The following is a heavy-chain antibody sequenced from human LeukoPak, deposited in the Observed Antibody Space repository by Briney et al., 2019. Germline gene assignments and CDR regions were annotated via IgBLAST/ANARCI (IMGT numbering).Heavy chain of an antibody. CDR2: INRSGST. CDR3: ARDRGFMVRGSRRGYDDYYYYMDV. V-gene: IGHV4-34*01. J-gene: IGHJ6*03. CDR1: GGSFSGYY. D-gene: IGHD3-10*01. Sequence: PSETLSLTCAVYGGSFSGYYWSWIRQPPGKGLEWIGEINRSGSTNYNPSLKSRVTISIDTSKNQFSLKLSSVTAADTAVYYCARDRGFMVRGSRRGYDDYYYYMDVWGKGTTVTISS.